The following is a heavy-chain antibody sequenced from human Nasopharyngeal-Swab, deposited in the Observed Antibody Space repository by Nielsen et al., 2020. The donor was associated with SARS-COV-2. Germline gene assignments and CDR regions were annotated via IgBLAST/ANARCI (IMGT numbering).Heavy chain of an antibody. D-gene: IGHD2-21*02. CDR2: ISGDGGNT. J-gene: IGHJ6*02. CDR1: GFTFYDYA. Sequence: GESLKISCAASGFTFYDYAMHWVRQAPGKGLEWVSLISGDGGNTYYAESAKGRFTISRDNSKNSLYLQMNSLRTEDTALYYCAKAQGVATVANYYYFGMDVWGQGTTVTVSS. CDR3: AKAQGVATVANYYYFGMDV. V-gene: IGHV3-43*02.